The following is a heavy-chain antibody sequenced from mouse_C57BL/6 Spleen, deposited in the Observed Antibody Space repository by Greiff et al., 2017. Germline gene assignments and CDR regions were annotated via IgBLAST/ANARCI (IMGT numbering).Heavy chain of an antibody. J-gene: IGHJ2*01. CDR2: IDPNRGGT. CDR3: AREGGPTVLFDY. V-gene: IGHV1-72*01. Sequence: QVQLQQPGAELVKPRASVKLSCKASGYTFTSYWMHWVKQRPGRGLAWVGRIDPNRGGTKYNEKFKSKATLTVDKPSSTAYMQLSSLTSEDSAVYCCAREGGPTVLFDYWGQGTTLTVSS. CDR1: GYTFTSYW. D-gene: IGHD1-1*01.